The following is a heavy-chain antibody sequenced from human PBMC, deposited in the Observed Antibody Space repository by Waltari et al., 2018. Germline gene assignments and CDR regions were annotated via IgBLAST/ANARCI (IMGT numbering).Heavy chain of an antibody. CDR1: GYTFTSYG. V-gene: IGHV1-18*01. J-gene: IGHJ4*02. Sequence: QVQLVQSGAEVKKPGASVKVSCKASGYTFTSYGISWVRQAPGPGLEWRGWIRVYKGNTNYAQKRQGRVTMTTGTATSTAYMELRSLRSDDTAVYYCARRVVGDYWGQGTLVTVSS. D-gene: IGHD2-15*01. CDR2: IRVYKGNT. CDR3: ARRVVGDY.